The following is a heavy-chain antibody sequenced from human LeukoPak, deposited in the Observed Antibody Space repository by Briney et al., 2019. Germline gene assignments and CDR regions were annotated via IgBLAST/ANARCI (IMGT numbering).Heavy chain of an antibody. J-gene: IGHJ6*02. CDR1: GGSFSGYY. V-gene: IGHV4-34*01. CDR2: INDSGST. D-gene: IGHD4-17*01. Sequence: SETLSLTCAVYGGSFSGYYCSWIRQPPGKGLEWIGEINDSGSTNYNPSLKSRVTISVDTSKNRFSLKLSSVTAADTAVYYCARGRATVTTFVSYYHGMDVWGQGTTVTVSS. CDR3: ARGRATVTTFVSYYHGMDV.